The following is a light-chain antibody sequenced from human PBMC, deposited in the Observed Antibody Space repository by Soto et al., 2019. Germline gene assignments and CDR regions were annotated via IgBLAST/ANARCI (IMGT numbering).Light chain of an antibody. CDR1: QNVANY. CDR3: QQYDNSPLT. CDR2: ESS. V-gene: IGKV3-11*01. Sequence: EIVLTQSPATLSLSPGERATLSCRASQNVANYLDWYQQKPGQAPRLLIYESSNRATGIAARFSGSGSGTEFTLTISRLEPEDFAVYYCQQYDNSPLTFGGGTKVDIK. J-gene: IGKJ4*01.